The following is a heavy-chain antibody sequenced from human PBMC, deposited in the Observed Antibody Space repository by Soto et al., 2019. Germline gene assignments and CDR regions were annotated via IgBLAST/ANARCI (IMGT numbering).Heavy chain of an antibody. Sequence: QLQLQESGPGLVKPSETLSLTCTVSGGPISSSSYYWGWIRQPPGKGLEWIGSIYYSGSTYYNPSLKSRVTISVDTSKNQFSLKLSSVTAADTAVYYCARRRKYDFWSGYRNYYYYYYMDVWGKGTTVTVSS. CDR1: GGPISSSSYY. D-gene: IGHD3-3*01. V-gene: IGHV4-39*01. CDR3: ARRRKYDFWSGYRNYYYYYYMDV. J-gene: IGHJ6*03. CDR2: IYYSGST.